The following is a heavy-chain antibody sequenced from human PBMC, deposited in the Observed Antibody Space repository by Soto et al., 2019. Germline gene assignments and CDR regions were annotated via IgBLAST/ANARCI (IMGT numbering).Heavy chain of an antibody. J-gene: IGHJ4*02. D-gene: IGHD2-15*01. CDR2: IRSKAYGGTT. V-gene: IGHV3-49*03. Sequence: GGSLRLSCTASGFTFGDYAMSWFRQAPGKGLEWVGFIRSKAYGGTTEYAASVKGRFTISRDDSKSIAYLQMNSLKTEDTAVYYCTREGYCSGGSCYFFDYWGQGTLVTVSS. CDR1: GFTFGDYA. CDR3: TREGYCSGGSCYFFDY.